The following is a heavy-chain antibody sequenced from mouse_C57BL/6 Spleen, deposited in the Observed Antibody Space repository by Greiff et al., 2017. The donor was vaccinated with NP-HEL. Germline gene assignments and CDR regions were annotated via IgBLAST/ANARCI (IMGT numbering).Heavy chain of an antibody. Sequence: QVQLQQSGAELARPGASVKLSCKASGYTFTSYGISWVKQRTGQGLEWIGEIYPRSGNTYYNEKFKGKATLTADKSSSTAYMELRSLTSEDSAVYFCARCRGGSRYYFDYGGQGTTLTVSS. CDR1: GYTFTSYG. CDR3: ARCRGGSRYYFDY. J-gene: IGHJ2*01. D-gene: IGHD1-1*01. CDR2: IYPRSGNT. V-gene: IGHV1-81*01.